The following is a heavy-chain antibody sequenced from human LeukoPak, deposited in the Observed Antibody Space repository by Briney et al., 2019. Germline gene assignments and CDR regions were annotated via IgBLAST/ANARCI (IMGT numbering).Heavy chain of an antibody. Sequence: GRSLRLSCAASGFTFSSYAMSWVRQAPGKGLEWVSAISGSGGSTYYADSVKGRFTISRDNSKNTLYLQMNSLRAEDTAVYYCAKDLNYYDSSGYYYDYWGQGTLVTVSS. J-gene: IGHJ4*02. CDR2: ISGSGGST. CDR1: GFTFSSYA. D-gene: IGHD3-22*01. CDR3: AKDLNYYDSSGYYYDY. V-gene: IGHV3-23*01.